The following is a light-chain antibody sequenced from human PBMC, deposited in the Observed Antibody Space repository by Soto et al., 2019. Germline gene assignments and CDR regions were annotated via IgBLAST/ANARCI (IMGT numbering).Light chain of an antibody. CDR1: QDISIW. J-gene: IGKJ1*01. V-gene: IGKV1-12*01. Sequence: DIQMTQSPSSVSASGGNRVTITCRARQDISIWLAWYEQRPGEAPKLLIYAASNLQSGVPSRFSGSGSGTVFTLTISSLQPEDFATYYCQQANSFPRTFGQGTMVDI. CDR3: QQANSFPRT. CDR2: AAS.